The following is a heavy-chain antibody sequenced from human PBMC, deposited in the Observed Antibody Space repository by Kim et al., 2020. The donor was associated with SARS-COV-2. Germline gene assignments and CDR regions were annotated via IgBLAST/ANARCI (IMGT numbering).Heavy chain of an antibody. D-gene: IGHD3-22*01. J-gene: IGHJ6*02. V-gene: IGHV3-15*01. CDR1: GFTFSNAW. CDR2: IKSKTDGGTT. Sequence: GGSLRLSCAASGFTFSNAWMSWVRQAPGKGLEWVGRIKSKTDGGTTDYAAPVKGRFTISRDDSKNTLYLQMNSLKTEDTAVYYCTTDPMIVVVITGGMDFWGQGTTVTVSS. CDR3: TTDPMIVVVITGGMDF.